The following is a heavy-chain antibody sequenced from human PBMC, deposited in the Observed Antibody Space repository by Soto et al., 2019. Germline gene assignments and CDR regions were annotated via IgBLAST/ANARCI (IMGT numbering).Heavy chain of an antibody. CDR1: GFTFSGCA. CDR3: TRWAYSYGWYFDY. CDR2: IRSKPNNYAT. V-gene: IGHV3-73*01. Sequence: GQSLTLASAASGFTFSGCAMHWVRQASGKGLEWLGRIRSKPNNYATEYAASVQGRFTISRDDSKNTAYLEMNSLKTEDTAVYYCTRWAYSYGWYFDYWGQGA. D-gene: IGHD6-19*01. J-gene: IGHJ4*02.